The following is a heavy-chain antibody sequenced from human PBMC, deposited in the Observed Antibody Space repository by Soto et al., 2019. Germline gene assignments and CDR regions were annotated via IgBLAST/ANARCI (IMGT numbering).Heavy chain of an antibody. V-gene: IGHV3-33*01. J-gene: IGHJ6*02. Sequence: QVQLVEYGGGVVQPGRSLRLSCTASGFTFSTYGMHWVRQAPGKGLEWVTVIWYDGSNKYYADSVKGRFTISRDNSKNTLYLQMNSLRADDTAVYYCARGGGSGSSFVGYYYYTLDVWGQGTTVTVSS. D-gene: IGHD1-26*01. CDR1: GFTFSTYG. CDR3: ARGGGSGSSFVGYYYYTLDV. CDR2: IWYDGSNK.